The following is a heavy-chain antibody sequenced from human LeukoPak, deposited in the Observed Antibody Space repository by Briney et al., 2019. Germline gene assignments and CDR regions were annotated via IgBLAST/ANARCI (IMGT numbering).Heavy chain of an antibody. CDR3: ARRNYDFWSATYYVDY. Sequence: PGGSLRLSCAASAFTFSDYYMSWIRQAPGEGLGWVSYISSSVSTINYTDSVKGRFTISRDKAKNSPHLQMSSLRAEDTAVYYCARRNYDFWSATYYVDYWGQGTLVTVSS. J-gene: IGHJ4*02. V-gene: IGHV3-11*04. CDR2: ISSSVSTI. D-gene: IGHD3-3*01. CDR1: AFTFSDYY.